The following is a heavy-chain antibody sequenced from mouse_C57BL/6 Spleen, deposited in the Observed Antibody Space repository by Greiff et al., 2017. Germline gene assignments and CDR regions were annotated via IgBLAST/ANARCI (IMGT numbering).Heavy chain of an antibody. V-gene: IGHV5-9-1*02. D-gene: IGHD1-1*01. CDR1: GFTFSSYA. CDR2: IRSGGDYI. J-gene: IGHJ1*03. CDR3: TRDTGSHYYGSLLRYFDV. Sequence: EVMLVESGEGLVKPGGSLKLSCAASGFTFSSYAMSWVRQTPETRLEWVAYIRSGGDYIYYADTVKGRFTISRDNAKNTLYLQMSSLKSEDTAMDYCTRDTGSHYYGSLLRYFDVWGTGTTVTVSS.